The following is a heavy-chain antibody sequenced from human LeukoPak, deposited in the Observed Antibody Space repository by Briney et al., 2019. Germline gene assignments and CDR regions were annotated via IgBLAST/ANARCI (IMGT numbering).Heavy chain of an antibody. CDR1: GYTFTSYA. V-gene: IGHV1-3*01. CDR3: ARDFRYGDYVRPRYYFDY. D-gene: IGHD4-17*01. J-gene: IGHJ4*02. Sequence: GASVKVSCKASGYTFTSYAMHWVRQAPGQRLEWMGWINAGNGNTKYSQKFQDRVTITRDTSASTAYMELSSLRSEDTAVYYCARDFRYGDYVRPRYYFDYWGQGTLVTVSS. CDR2: INAGNGNT.